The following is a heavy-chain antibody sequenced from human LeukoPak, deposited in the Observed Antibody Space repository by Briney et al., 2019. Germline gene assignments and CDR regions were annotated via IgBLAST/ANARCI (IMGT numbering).Heavy chain of an antibody. CDR3: ARSGTKTNGFDY. V-gene: IGHV4-59*01. CDR1: GGSTSSYY. D-gene: IGHD2-8*01. CDR2: IYYTGSI. J-gene: IGHJ4*02. Sequence: SETLSLTCTVSGGSTSSYYWNWIRQPPGKGLEWIGYIYYTGSIDYSPSLQSRVTISLDTSRNQFSLRLSSVTAAGTAMYYCARSGTKTNGFDYWGQGILVTVSS.